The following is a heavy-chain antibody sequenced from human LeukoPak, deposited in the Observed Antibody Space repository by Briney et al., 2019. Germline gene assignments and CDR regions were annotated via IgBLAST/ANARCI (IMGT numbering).Heavy chain of an antibody. D-gene: IGHD6-13*01. CDR3: GIAAAGTLDY. V-gene: IGHV1-2*06. CDR1: GGTFSSYA. Sequence: ASVKVSCKASGGTFSSYAISWVRQAPGQGLEWMGRINPNSGGTNYAQKFQGRVTMTRDTSISTAYMELSRLRSDDTAVYYCGIAAAGTLDYWGQGTLVTVSS. CDR2: INPNSGGT. J-gene: IGHJ4*02.